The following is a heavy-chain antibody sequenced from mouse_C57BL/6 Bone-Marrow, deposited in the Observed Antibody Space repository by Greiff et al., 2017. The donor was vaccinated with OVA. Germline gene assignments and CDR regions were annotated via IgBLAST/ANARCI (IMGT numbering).Heavy chain of an antibody. V-gene: IGHV3-1*01. Sequence: EVKLVESGPGMVKPSQSLSLTCTVTGYSITSGYDWHWIRHLPGNKLEWMGYISYSGSTNYNPSLKSRISITHDTSKNHFFLKLNSVTTEDTATYSGARDNYGSSFWFCDVWGTGTTVTVSS. D-gene: IGHD1-1*01. J-gene: IGHJ1*03. CDR1: GYSITSGYD. CDR3: ARDNYGSSFWFCDV. CDR2: ISYSGST.